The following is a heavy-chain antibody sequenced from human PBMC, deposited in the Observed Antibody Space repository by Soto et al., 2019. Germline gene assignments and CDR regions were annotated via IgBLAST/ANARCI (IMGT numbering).Heavy chain of an antibody. CDR3: VRDQQMGRLDP. J-gene: IGHJ5*02. CDR1: GGSISSYY. Sequence: SETLSLTCIVSGGSISSYYWSWIRQTPGKGLEWLGYVYYTGTTRYNPSLESRVTISLDTAKKQFSLNLSSVTAADTAVYYCVRDQQMGRLDPWGQGTLVTVSS. CDR2: VYYTGTT. D-gene: IGHD6-13*01. V-gene: IGHV4-59*01.